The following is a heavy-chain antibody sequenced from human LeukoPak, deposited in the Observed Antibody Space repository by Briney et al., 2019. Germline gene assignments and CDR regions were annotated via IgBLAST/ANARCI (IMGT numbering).Heavy chain of an antibody. CDR1: GFTFGDYP. CDR2: IVSDGYKA. CDR3: AKEIVFLFGDP. J-gene: IGHJ5*02. V-gene: IGHV3-23*01. D-gene: IGHD2/OR15-2a*01. Sequence: PGRSLRLSCTGSGFTFGDYPMSWVRQAPGKGLEWVATIVSDGYKAYYADSVKGRFAISRDNSQNTVHLQMNSLRAEDTATYYCAKEIVFLFGDPWGQGALVTVSP.